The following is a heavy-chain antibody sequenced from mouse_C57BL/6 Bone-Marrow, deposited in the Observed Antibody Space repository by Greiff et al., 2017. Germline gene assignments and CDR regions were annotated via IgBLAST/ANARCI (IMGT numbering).Heavy chain of an antibody. CDR1: GFNIKDYY. CDR2: IDPEDGET. Sequence: VQLQQSGAELVKPGASVKLSCTASGFNIKDYYMHWVKQRTEQGLEWIGRIDPEDGETKYAPTFQGKATITADTSSNTAYLQLSSLTSEDTAVYYCARPVSYYFDYWGQGTTLTVSS. V-gene: IGHV14-2*01. J-gene: IGHJ2*01. CDR3: ARPVSYYFDY.